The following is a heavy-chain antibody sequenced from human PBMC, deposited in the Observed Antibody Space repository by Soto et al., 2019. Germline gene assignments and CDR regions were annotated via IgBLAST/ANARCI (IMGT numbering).Heavy chain of an antibody. CDR1: GGTFSSYA. D-gene: IGHD5-18*01. CDR3: ARSTAMATYYYYGMNV. V-gene: IGHV1-69*01. CDR2: IIPIFGTA. J-gene: IGHJ6*02. Sequence: QVQLVQSGAEVKKSGSSVKVSCKASGGTFSSYAISWVRQAPGQGLEWMGGIIPIFGTANYAQKFQGRVTITADESTSTAYMELSSLRSEDTAVYYCARSTAMATYYYYGMNVWGQGTTVTVSS.